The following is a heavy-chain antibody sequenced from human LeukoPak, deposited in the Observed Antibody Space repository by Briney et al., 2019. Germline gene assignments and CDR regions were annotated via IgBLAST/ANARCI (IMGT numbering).Heavy chain of an antibody. V-gene: IGHV4-34*01. CDR1: GGSFSGYY. D-gene: IGHD6-19*01. J-gene: IGHJ4*02. CDR2: INHSGST. CDR3: ARGGPLAVAGVYYFDY. Sequence: SETLSLTCAVYGGSFSGYYWSWIRQPPGKGLEWIGEINHSGSTNYNPSLKSRVTISVDTSKNQFSPKLSSVTAADTAVYYCARGGPLAVAGVYYFDYWGQGTLVTVSS.